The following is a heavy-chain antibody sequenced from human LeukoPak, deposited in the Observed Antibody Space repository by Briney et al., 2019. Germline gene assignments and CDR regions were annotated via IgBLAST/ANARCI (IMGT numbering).Heavy chain of an antibody. CDR1: GFTFSSYV. CDR2: ISDTGGDT. CDR3: AKDRIRGDSY. D-gene: IGHD3-16*01. J-gene: IGHJ4*02. Sequence: GGCLRLSCAASGFTFSSYVMSWVRQAPGKGLEWVSSISDTGGDTYYTDSVKGRFTISRDNSKSTLYLQMNSLRAEDTAVYYCAKDRIRGDSYWGQGTLVTVSS. V-gene: IGHV3-23*01.